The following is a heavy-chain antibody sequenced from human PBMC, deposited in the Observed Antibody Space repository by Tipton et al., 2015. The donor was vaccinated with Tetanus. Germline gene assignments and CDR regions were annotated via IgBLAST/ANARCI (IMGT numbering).Heavy chain of an antibody. Sequence: SLRLSCAASGFTFSSYAMSWVRQAPGKGLEWVSAISGSGGSTYCADSVKGRFTISRDNSKNTLYLQMNSLRAEDTAVYYCARVLVVVADLTNSDYGMDVWGQGTTVTVSS. J-gene: IGHJ6*02. D-gene: IGHD2-15*01. CDR3: ARVLVVVADLTNSDYGMDV. V-gene: IGHV3-23*01. CDR1: GFTFSSYA. CDR2: ISGSGGST.